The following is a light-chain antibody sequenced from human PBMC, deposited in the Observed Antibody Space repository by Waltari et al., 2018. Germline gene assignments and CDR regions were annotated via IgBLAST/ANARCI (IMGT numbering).Light chain of an antibody. CDR1: QDINNY. CDR3: QQFHSLLT. V-gene: IGKV1-33*01. CDR2: DAS. Sequence: DIQMTHSPSSLSASVGDSVTITCQASQDINNYLNWYQQKPGKAPKLLIYDASNLETGVPSRFSGSGSGTTFTFTISSLQPEDIATYYCQQFHSLLTFGGGTKVEIK. J-gene: IGKJ4*01.